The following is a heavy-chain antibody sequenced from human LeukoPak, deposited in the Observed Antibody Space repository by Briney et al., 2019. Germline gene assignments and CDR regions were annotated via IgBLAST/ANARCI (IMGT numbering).Heavy chain of an antibody. J-gene: IGHJ4*02. CDR3: ARDFRYSSSSPTCFDY. CDR2: ISSSSSYI. D-gene: IGHD6-6*01. Sequence: GGSLRLSCAASGFTFSSYSMNWVRQAPGKGLEWVSSISSSSSYIYYADSVKGRFTISRDNAKNSLYLQMNSLRAEDTAVYYCARDFRYSSSSPTCFDYWGQGTLVTVSS. CDR1: GFTFSSYS. V-gene: IGHV3-21*01.